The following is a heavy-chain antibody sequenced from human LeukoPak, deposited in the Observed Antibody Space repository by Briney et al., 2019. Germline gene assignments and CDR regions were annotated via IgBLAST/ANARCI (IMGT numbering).Heavy chain of an antibody. CDR3: ARDVGGIFDS. D-gene: IGHD6-13*01. J-gene: IGHJ4*02. CDR1: GFTVSSNF. Sequence: GGSLRLSCAASGFTVSSNFMTWVRQAPGKGLEWVSIIYSGGDTYYADSVKGRFTISRDNSKNTLYLQMNSLRAEDTAVYYCARDVGGIFDSWGQGTLVAVSS. CDR2: IYSGGDT. V-gene: IGHV3-53*01.